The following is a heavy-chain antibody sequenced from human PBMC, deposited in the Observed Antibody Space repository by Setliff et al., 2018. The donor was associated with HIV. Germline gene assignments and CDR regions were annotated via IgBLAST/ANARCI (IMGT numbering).Heavy chain of an antibody. J-gene: IGHJ4*02. CDR1: GGSISSSNYY. V-gene: IGHV4-39*07. Sequence: PSETLSLTCTVSGGSISSSNYYWGWIRQPPGKGLEWTGNIYYSGSTYYNPSLKSRVTISVDTSKNQFSLKLSSVTAADTAVYYCATWGRNNWNYFSYWGQGTLVTVSS. CDR2: IYYSGST. CDR3: ATWGRNNWNYFSY. D-gene: IGHD1-20*01.